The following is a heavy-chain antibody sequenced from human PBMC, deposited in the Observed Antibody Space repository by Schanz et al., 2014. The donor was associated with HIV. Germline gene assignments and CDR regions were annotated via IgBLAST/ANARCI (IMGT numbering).Heavy chain of an antibody. Sequence: QAQLVESGGGVVQPGRSLRLSCAASGFTFRNYGMHWVRQAPGKGLEWVAVIWYDGSKKYYGDSVKGRFNISRDNSKNTLYLQVNSLGAEDTAVYYCARDPRGRGIDAFDIWGQGTMVTVSS. J-gene: IGHJ3*02. D-gene: IGHD3-16*01. V-gene: IGHV3-33*08. CDR3: ARDPRGRGIDAFDI. CDR2: IWYDGSKK. CDR1: GFTFRNYG.